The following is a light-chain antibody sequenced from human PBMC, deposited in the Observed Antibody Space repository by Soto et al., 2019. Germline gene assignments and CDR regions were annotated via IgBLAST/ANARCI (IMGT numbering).Light chain of an antibody. V-gene: IGKV1-9*01. CDR3: QQLHGYPCT. CDR1: QGINTS. J-gene: IGKJ5*01. CDR2: SLA. Sequence: ILLTQSPSTLSASVGDRVTITFRASQGINTSLAWYQQKTVKAPTLLIYSLAYFQGGVPSRFSVSGSVTHVTRFIISLQPEDFSTYYCQQLHGYPCTFGQGTRLENK.